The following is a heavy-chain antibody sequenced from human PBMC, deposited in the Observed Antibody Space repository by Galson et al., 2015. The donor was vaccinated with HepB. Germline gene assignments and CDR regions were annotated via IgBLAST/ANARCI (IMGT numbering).Heavy chain of an antibody. J-gene: IGHJ3*02. CDR3: ARDSGYCTNGVCYKEAFDI. D-gene: IGHD2-8*01. CDR1: GFTFSSYG. CDR2: IWYDGSNK. Sequence: SLRLSCAAPGFTFSSYGMHWVRQAPGKGLEWVAVIWYDGSNKYYADSVKGRFTISRDNSKNTLYLQMNSLRAEDTAVYYCARDSGYCTNGVCYKEAFDIWGQGTMVTVSS. V-gene: IGHV3-33*01.